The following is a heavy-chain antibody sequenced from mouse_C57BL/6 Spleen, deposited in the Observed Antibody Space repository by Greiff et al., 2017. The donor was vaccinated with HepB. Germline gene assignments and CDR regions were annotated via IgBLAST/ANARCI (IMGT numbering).Heavy chain of an antibody. Sequence: QVQLQQSGAELVKPGASVKISCKASGYAFSSYWMNWVKQRPGKGLEWIGQIYPGDGDTNYNGKFKGKATLTADKSSSTAYMQLSSLTSEDSAVYFCARGSTMVTTGFAYWGQGTLVTVSA. CDR3: ARGSTMVTTGFAY. D-gene: IGHD2-2*01. CDR2: IYPGDGDT. CDR1: GYAFSSYW. V-gene: IGHV1-80*01. J-gene: IGHJ3*01.